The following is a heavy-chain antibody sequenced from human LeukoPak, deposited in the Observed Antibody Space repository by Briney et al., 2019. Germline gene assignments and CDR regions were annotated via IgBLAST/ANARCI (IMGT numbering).Heavy chain of an antibody. CDR3: ARDLLYRFQH. CDR1: GFTVSSNY. Sequence: PGVSLRLSCAASGFTVSSNYMSWVRQAPGKGLEWVSVIYSGGSTYYADSVKGRFTISRDNSKNTLYLQMNSLRAEDTAVYYCARDLLYRFQHWGQGTLVTVSS. V-gene: IGHV3-66*01. CDR2: IYSGGST. J-gene: IGHJ1*01. D-gene: IGHD2-2*02.